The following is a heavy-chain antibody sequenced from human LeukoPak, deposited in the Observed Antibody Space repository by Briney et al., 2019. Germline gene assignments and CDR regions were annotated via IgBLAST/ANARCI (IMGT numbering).Heavy chain of an antibody. D-gene: IGHD4-17*01. CDR1: GDSISNNSDY. V-gene: IGHV4-39*07. CDR3: ARDRTKHTVTTHFDL. Sequence: SETLSLTCTVSGDSISNNSDYWGWIRQPPGKGLEWIGSAYYRGSTDYNPSIKSRVTISVDTSKNQLSLRLDSVTAADTAVYYCARDRTKHTVTTHFDLWGQGSLVVVSS. CDR2: AYYRGST. J-gene: IGHJ4*02.